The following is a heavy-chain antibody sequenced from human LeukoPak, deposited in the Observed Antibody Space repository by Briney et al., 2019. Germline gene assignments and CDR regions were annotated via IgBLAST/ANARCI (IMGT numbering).Heavy chain of an antibody. CDR1: GGSISNTSFF. CDR2: IYYAGST. Sequence: SETLSLTCSVSGGSISNTSFFWGWIRQPPGKGLEWIGSIYYAGSTFHNPSLKSRVTMPVDTSKNQFSLKLSSVTAADTAVYYCARIYGRGAFDIWGQGTMVTVSS. J-gene: IGHJ3*02. D-gene: IGHD5-12*01. CDR3: ARIYGRGAFDI. V-gene: IGHV4-39*01.